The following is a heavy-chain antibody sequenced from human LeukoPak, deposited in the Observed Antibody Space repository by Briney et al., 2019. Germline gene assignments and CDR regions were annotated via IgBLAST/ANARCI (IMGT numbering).Heavy chain of an antibody. Sequence: PGGSLRLSCAASVFSFTNNGMYWVRQAPGKGLEWVASIRYDGGYKNYGDSVKGRFTISRDNSKNTLYLQMNSLRDEDTAVYYCAKLLLEYDFWGQGTLVTVSS. J-gene: IGHJ4*02. D-gene: IGHD3-10*01. V-gene: IGHV3-30*02. CDR3: AKLLLEYDF. CDR1: VFSFTNNG. CDR2: IRYDGGYK.